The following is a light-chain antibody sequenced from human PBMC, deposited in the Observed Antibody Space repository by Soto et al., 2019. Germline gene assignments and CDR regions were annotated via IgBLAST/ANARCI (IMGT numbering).Light chain of an antibody. CDR1: SSNIGSNT. J-gene: IGLJ1*01. CDR3: AAWDDSPYV. V-gene: IGLV1-44*01. Sequence: QSVLTQPPSASGTPGQRVTISCSGSSSNIGSNTVNWYQQLPGTAPKLLIYSNNQRPSGVPDRFSGSKSGTSASLAISGLQSEDVADYYCAAWDDSPYVFGTGTKLTVL. CDR2: SNN.